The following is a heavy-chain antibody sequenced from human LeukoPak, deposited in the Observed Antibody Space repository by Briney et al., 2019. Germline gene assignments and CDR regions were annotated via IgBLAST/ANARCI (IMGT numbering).Heavy chain of an antibody. CDR2: IYYSGST. D-gene: IGHD5-12*01. CDR1: GGSISSGDYY. J-gene: IGHJ5*02. CDR3: ARGPPYSGYPNWFDP. V-gene: IGHV4-30-4*01. Sequence: PSQTLSLTCTVSGGSISSGDYYWSWIRQPPGKGLEWIGYIYYSGSTYYNPSLKSRVTISVDTSKNQFSLKLSSVTAADTAVYYCARGPPYSGYPNWFDPWGQGTLVTVSS.